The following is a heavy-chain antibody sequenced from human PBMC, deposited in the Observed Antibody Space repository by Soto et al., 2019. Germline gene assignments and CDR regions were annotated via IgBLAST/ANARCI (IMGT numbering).Heavy chain of an antibody. CDR3: AQIRAPRDAADPITGIREGVFDY. V-gene: IGHV4-4*02. D-gene: IGHD1-20*01. CDR1: GGSISSSNW. Sequence: PSETLSLTCAVSGGSISSSNWWSWVRQPPGKGLEWIGEIYHSGSTNYNPSLKSRVTISVDKSKNQFSLKLSSVTAADTAVYYCAQIRAPRDAADPITGIREGVFDYWGQGTLVTVSS. J-gene: IGHJ4*02. CDR2: IYHSGST.